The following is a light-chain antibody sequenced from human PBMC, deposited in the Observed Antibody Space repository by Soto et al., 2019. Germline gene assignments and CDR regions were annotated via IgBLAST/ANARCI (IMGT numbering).Light chain of an antibody. CDR1: SNDVGGYNY. CDR3: TSYTSSRTYV. CDR2: DVN. J-gene: IGLJ1*01. V-gene: IGLV2-14*01. Sequence: QSALTQPPSVSGSPGQSVTISCTGTSNDVGGYNYVSWYQQHPGKAPKLMIYDVNKRPSGVSSRFSGSKSGNTASLTISGLRAEDEADYSCTSYTSSRTYVFGIGTKVTVL.